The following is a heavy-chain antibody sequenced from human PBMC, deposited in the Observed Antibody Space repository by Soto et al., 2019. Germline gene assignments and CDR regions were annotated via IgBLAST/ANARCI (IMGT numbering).Heavy chain of an antibody. V-gene: IGHV3-33*01. Sequence: PGGSLRLSCAASGFTFSSYGMHWVRQAPGKGLEWVAVIWYDGSNKYYTDSVKGRFTISRDNSKNTLYLQMNSLRAEDTAVYYCERSSGYSYYYYGMDVWGQGTTVTVSS. CDR1: GFTFSSYG. CDR3: ERSSGYSYYYYGMDV. CDR2: IWYDGSNK. J-gene: IGHJ6*02. D-gene: IGHD5-18*01.